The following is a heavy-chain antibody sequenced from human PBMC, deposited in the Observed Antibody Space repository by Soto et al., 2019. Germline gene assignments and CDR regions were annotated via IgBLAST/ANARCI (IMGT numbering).Heavy chain of an antibody. CDR2: IWYDGSNK. D-gene: IGHD3-9*01. CDR1: GFTFSSYG. V-gene: IGHV3-33*01. J-gene: IGHJ6*02. Sequence: GGSLRLSCAASGFTFSSYGMHWVRQAPGKGLEWVAVIWYDGSNKYYADSVKGRFTISRDNSKSTLYLKMNSLRAEDTAVYYCAGDFYDILTGYAGGFYYYCGMDVWGQGTTVTVSS. CDR3: AGDFYDILTGYAGGFYYYCGMDV.